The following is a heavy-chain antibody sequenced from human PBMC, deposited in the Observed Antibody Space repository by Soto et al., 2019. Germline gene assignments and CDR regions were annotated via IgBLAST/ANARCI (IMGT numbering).Heavy chain of an antibody. J-gene: IGHJ4*02. D-gene: IGHD4-17*01. Sequence: LGESLKVSCTGSGYSFTSYWIGWVRQMPGKGLEWMGIIYPGDSDTRYSPSFQGQVTISADKSISTAYLQWSSLKASDTAMYYCARHDAVTSYFDYWGQGTLVTVSS. CDR3: ARHDAVTSYFDY. CDR2: IYPGDSDT. CDR1: GYSFTSYW. V-gene: IGHV5-51*01.